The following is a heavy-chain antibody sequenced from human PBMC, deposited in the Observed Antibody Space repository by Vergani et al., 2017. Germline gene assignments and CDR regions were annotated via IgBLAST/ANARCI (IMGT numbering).Heavy chain of an antibody. Sequence: QVQLVQSGAEVKKPGSSVTVSCKASGGTFSSYAISWVRQAPGQGLEWMGGIIPIFGTANYAQKFQGRVTITADESTSTAYMELSSLGSEDTAGYYCARDRELGYGVPDAFDIWGQGTMVTVSS. J-gene: IGHJ3*02. CDR3: ARDRELGYGVPDAFDI. V-gene: IGHV1-69*12. D-gene: IGHD4-17*01. CDR1: GGTFSSYA. CDR2: IIPIFGTA.